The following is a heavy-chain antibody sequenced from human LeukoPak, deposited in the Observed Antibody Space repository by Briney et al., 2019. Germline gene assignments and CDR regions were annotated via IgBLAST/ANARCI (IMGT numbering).Heavy chain of an antibody. J-gene: IGHJ3*02. D-gene: IGHD1-26*01. Sequence: GGSLRLSCAASGFSVSSNFMSWVRQAPGKGLEWVSIIYSGGTTYYAESVKGRFTISRDDAKSSLYLQMNSLRAEDTALYYCVRDSSGSYYVDAFDIWGQGTMVTVSS. V-gene: IGHV3-66*01. CDR1: GFSVSSNF. CDR3: VRDSSGSYYVDAFDI. CDR2: IYSGGTT.